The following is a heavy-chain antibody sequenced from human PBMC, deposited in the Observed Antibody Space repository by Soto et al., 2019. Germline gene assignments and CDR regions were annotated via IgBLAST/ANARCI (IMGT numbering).Heavy chain of an antibody. V-gene: IGHV1-69*01. D-gene: IGHD2-2*01. CDR3: ARSQGSSTSLEIYYYYYYGMDG. J-gene: IGHJ6*02. Sequence: QVQLVQSGAEVKKPGSSVKVSCKASGGTFSSYAISWVRQAPGQGLEWMGGIIPIPGTANYAQKFQGRVTITADESTSTAYMGLSSLRSEDTAVYYCARSQGSSTSLEIYYYYYYGMDGWGQGTTVTVSS. CDR1: GGTFSSYA. CDR2: IIPIPGTA.